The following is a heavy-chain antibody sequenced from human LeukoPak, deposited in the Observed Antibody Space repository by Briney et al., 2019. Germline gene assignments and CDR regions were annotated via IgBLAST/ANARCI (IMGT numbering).Heavy chain of an antibody. CDR1: GFTFSSYG. Sequence: PGRSLRLSCAASGFTFSSYGMHWVRQAPGKGLEWVAVIWYDGSNKYYADSVKGRFTISRDNSKNTLYLQMNSLRAEDTAVYYRARVCGDCYYYGMDVWGKGTTVTVSS. CDR3: ARVCGDCYYYGMDV. J-gene: IGHJ6*04. V-gene: IGHV3-33*01. D-gene: IGHD2-21*01. CDR2: IWYDGSNK.